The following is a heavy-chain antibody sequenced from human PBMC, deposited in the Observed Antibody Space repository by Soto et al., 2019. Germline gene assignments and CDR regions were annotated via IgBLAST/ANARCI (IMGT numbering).Heavy chain of an antibody. Sequence: EVQLVQSGVRVVTPGGSLRLSCAASGFPFTTAWMTWVREAPGKGLEWVGRIKSKTSSETRDYAAPVKGRFTISRDDSKNMLYLEMNSLKIEDTGVYYCTTDGFSGIVGIWGQGTMVTVSS. CDR2: IKSKTSSETR. V-gene: IGHV3-15*01. D-gene: IGHD3-22*01. CDR1: GFPFTTAW. J-gene: IGHJ3*02. CDR3: TTDGFSGIVGI.